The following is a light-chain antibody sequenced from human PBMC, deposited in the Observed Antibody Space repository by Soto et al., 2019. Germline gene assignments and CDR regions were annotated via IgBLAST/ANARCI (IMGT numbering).Light chain of an antibody. Sequence: EIVMTQSPAALSVSPGEGATLSCRASQSLRTDIAWYQQKPGQAPRLLIYDASTRATGVPARFSGSGSGTEFTLIISSLQSEDFAVYYGQHYNNWPGALTFGGGTKLEIK. J-gene: IGKJ4*01. CDR3: QHYNNWPGALT. CDR1: QSLRTD. CDR2: DAS. V-gene: IGKV3D-15*01.